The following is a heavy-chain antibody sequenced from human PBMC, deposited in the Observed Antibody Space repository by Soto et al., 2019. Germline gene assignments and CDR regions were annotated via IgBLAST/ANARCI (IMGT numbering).Heavy chain of an antibody. CDR2: ISYDGSNK. CDR3: ANGPTAKVYSSSWYLTEDY. Sequence: GGSLRLSCAASGFTFSSYGMHWVRQAPGKGLEWVAAISYDGSNKYYADSVKGRFTISRDNSKNTLYLQMNSLRAEDTAVYYCANGPTAKVYSSSWYLTEDYWGQGTLVTVSS. V-gene: IGHV3-30*18. J-gene: IGHJ4*02. CDR1: GFTFSSYG. D-gene: IGHD6-13*01.